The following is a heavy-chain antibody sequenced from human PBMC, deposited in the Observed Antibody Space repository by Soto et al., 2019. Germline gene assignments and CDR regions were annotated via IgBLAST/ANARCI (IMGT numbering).Heavy chain of an antibody. CDR2: INPNSGGT. D-gene: IGHD3-10*01. J-gene: IGHJ6*02. CDR3: ARSVSRFGELLGCYYGMDV. Sequence: ASVKVSCKASGYTFTGYYMHWVRQAPGQGLEWMGWINPNSGGTNYAQKFQGWVTMTRDTSISTAYMELSRLRSDDTAVYYCARSVSRFGELLGCYYGMDVWGQGTTVTVSS. V-gene: IGHV1-2*04. CDR1: GYTFTGYY.